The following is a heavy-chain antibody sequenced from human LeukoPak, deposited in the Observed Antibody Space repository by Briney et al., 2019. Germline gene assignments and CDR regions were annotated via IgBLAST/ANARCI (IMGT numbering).Heavy chain of an antibody. D-gene: IGHD3-22*01. Sequence: PSETLSLTCTVSGGSISSSSYYWGWIRQPPGKGLEWIGSIYYSGSTYYNPSLKSRVTISVDTSKNQFSLKLSSVTAADTAVYYCARETYYYDSSGYYERSHAFDIWGQGTMVTVSS. J-gene: IGHJ3*02. V-gene: IGHV4-39*07. CDR3: ARETYYYDSSGYYERSHAFDI. CDR1: GGSISSSSYY. CDR2: IYYSGST.